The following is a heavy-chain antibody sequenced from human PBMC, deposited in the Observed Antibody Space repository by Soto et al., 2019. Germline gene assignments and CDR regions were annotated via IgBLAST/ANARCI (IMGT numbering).Heavy chain of an antibody. D-gene: IGHD6-19*01. J-gene: IGHJ5*01. Sequence: PGGSLGLGCAASGFTFSISAMCWLRQAPGKGLEWVSTISGSGAYTYHADSVKGRFTISRDNSKNTLYLQMNSLSAEDTAVYYCTKMSYGSASDSWGQGALVTVSS. CDR1: GFTFSISA. V-gene: IGHV3-23*01. CDR3: TKMSYGSASDS. CDR2: ISGSGAYT.